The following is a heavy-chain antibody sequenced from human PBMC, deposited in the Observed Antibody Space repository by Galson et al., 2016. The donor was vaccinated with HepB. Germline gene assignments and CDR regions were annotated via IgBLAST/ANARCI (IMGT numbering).Heavy chain of an antibody. J-gene: IGHJ4*02. CDR3: RRSEGEEPIDY. CDR1: GFIVSSTY. V-gene: IGHV3-53*01. Sequence: SLRLSCAASGFIVSSTYMSWVRQAPGKGLEWVSMINADGTTNYADSVKGRFTISRDSLKNMLYLQMNSLRVGDTAVYYCRRSEGEEPIDYWGQGTLVTVSS. D-gene: IGHD3-10*01. CDR2: INADGTT.